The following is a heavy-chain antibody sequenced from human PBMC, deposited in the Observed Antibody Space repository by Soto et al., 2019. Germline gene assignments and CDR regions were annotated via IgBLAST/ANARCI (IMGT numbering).Heavy chain of an antibody. J-gene: IGHJ6*02. V-gene: IGHV3-48*03. CDR1: GFTFSSYE. CDR3: ARDLLDHDYGDYLGYYYYGMDV. D-gene: IGHD4-17*01. Sequence: EVQLVESGGGLVQPGGSLRLSCAASGFTFSSYEMNWVRQAPGKGLEWVSYISSSGSTIYYAVSVKGRFTISRDNAKNSLYLQMNSLRAEDTAVYYCARDLLDHDYGDYLGYYYYGMDVWGQGTTVTVSS. CDR2: ISSSGSTI.